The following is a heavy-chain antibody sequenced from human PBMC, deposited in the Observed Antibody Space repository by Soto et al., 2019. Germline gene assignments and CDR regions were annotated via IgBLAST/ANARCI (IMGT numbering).Heavy chain of an antibody. CDR1: GYTFTSYG. CDR2: ISAYNGNT. V-gene: IGHV1-18*01. Sequence: GASVKVSCKASGYTFTSYGISWVRQAPGQGLEWMGWISAYNGNTNYAQKLQGRVTMTTDTSTSTAYMELRSLRPDDTAVYYCARDLGGSYYVTNYYYGMDVWGQGTTVTVSS. CDR3: ARDLGGSYYVTNYYYGMDV. J-gene: IGHJ6*02. D-gene: IGHD1-26*01.